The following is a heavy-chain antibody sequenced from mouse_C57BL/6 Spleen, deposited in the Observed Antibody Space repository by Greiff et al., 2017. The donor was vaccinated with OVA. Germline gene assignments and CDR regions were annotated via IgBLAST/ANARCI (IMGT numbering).Heavy chain of an antibody. Sequence: EVKLMESGPGLVKPSQSLSLTCSVTGYSITSGYYWNWIRQFPGNKLEWMGYISYDGSHNYNPSLKNRISITRDTSKNQFFLKLNSVTTEDTATYYCARYYYGSSFDYWGQGTTLTVSS. CDR2: ISYDGSH. CDR1: GYSITSGYY. D-gene: IGHD1-1*01. CDR3: ARYYYGSSFDY. J-gene: IGHJ2*01. V-gene: IGHV3-6*01.